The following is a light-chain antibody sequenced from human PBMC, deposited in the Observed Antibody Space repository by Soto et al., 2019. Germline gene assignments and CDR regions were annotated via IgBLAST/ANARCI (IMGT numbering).Light chain of an antibody. CDR1: QSVLYSSNNKNY. CDR3: QQYYSTPHS. Sequence: DIVMTQSPDSLAVSLGERATINCKSSQSVLYSSNNKNYLAWYQQKPGQTPNLLIYGASTRESGVPDRFSGSGSGTDFALTISSLQAEDVAVYYCQQYYSTPHSFGQGTRQEIK. V-gene: IGKV4-1*01. J-gene: IGKJ2*01. CDR2: GAS.